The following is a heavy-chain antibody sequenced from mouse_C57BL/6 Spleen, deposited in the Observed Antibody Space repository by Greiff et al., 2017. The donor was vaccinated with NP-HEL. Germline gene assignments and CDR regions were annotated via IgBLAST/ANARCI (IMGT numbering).Heavy chain of an antibody. V-gene: IGHV14-1*01. CDR3: TTSYYYGSRGSYWYFDV. CDR2: IDPEDGDT. D-gene: IGHD1-1*01. CDR1: GFNIKDYY. Sequence: EVKLVESGAELVRPGASVKLSCTASGFNIKDYYMHWVKQRPEQGLEWIGRIDPEDGDTEYAPQFQGKATMTADTSSNTAYLQLSSLTSEDTAVYYCTTSYYYGSRGSYWYFDVWGTGTTVTVSS. J-gene: IGHJ1*03.